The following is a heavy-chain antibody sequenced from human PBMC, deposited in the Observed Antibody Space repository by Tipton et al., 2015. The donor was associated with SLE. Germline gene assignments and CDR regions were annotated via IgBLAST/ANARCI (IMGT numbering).Heavy chain of an antibody. V-gene: IGHV4-59*11. CDR3: ARGSGEGDWFDP. Sequence: LSLTCTVSGGSISFHYWTWIRQTPGKELEWIGNTHFSGNTNYNPSLKSRVTISIDTSENQFSLKMRSLTAADTAVYFCARGSGEGDWFDPWGQGTLVTVSS. D-gene: IGHD1-26*01. CDR1: GGSISFHY. J-gene: IGHJ5*02. CDR2: THFSGNT.